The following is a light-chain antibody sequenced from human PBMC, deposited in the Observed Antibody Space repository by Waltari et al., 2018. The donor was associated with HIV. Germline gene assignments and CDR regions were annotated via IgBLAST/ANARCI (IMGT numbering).Light chain of an antibody. V-gene: IGKV3-20*01. Sequence: EIVLTQSPGTLSLSPGERATLPCRASQSVSSNYLAWYQQKPGQAPRLLIYGASSRATGLPDRISGSGSGTDFTLTISRLEPEDFAVYFCQQYVSSPLTFGGGTNLEIK. J-gene: IGKJ4*01. CDR2: GAS. CDR3: QQYVSSPLT. CDR1: QSVSSNY.